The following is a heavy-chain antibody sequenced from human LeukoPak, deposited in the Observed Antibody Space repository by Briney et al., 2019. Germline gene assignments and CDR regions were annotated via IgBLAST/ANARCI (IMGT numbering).Heavy chain of an antibody. J-gene: IGHJ4*02. CDR2: IYSGGST. Sequence: GGSLRLSCAASGFTVSSNYMSWVRQAPGKGLEWVSVIYSGGSTYYADSVKGRFTISRDNSKNTLYLQMNSLRAEDTAVYYCAKDRSSRWACSGGSCYSGFDYWGQGTLVTVSS. CDR3: AKDRSSRWACSGGSCYSGFDY. D-gene: IGHD2-15*01. CDR1: GFTVSSNY. V-gene: IGHV3-53*05.